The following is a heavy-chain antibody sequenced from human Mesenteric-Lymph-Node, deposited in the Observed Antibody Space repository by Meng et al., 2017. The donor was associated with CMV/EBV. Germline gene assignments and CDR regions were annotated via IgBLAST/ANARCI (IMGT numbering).Heavy chain of an antibody. CDR3: ARDKAVSNFDY. CDR1: GFTFSSYS. V-gene: IGHV3-21*01. D-gene: IGHD3-3*02. J-gene: IGHJ4*02. CDR2: ISISSSYI. Sequence: GGSLRLSCAASGFTFSSYSMNWVRQAPGKGLEWVSSISISSSYIYYADSVKGRFTISRDNAKNSLYLQMNSLRAEDTAVYYCARDKAVSNFDYWGQGTLVTVSS.